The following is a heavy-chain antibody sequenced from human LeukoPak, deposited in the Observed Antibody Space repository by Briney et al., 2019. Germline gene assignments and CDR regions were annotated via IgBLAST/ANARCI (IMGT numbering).Heavy chain of an antibody. J-gene: IGHJ6*01. CDR1: GFTFSSYA. D-gene: IGHD1-26*01. CDR2: ISYDGSNK. CDR3: AKMKGNPLPKYYMDV. Sequence: GGSLRLSCAASGFTFSSYAMHWVRQAPGKGLEWVAVISYDGSNKYYADSVKGRFSISRDNSKNTLYLEMNSLRAEDTAIYYCAKMKGNPLPKYYMDVWGQGTTVTVSS. V-gene: IGHV3-30*04.